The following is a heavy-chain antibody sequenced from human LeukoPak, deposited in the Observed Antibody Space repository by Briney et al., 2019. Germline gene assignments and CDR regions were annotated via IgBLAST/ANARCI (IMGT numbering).Heavy chain of an antibody. CDR3: ARDGAVPAAMTFYYYYYMDV. J-gene: IGHJ6*03. V-gene: IGHV3-7*01. CDR1: GFTFRSYS. D-gene: IGHD2-2*01. CDR2: IKQDGSEK. Sequence: PGGSLRLSCAASGFTFRSYSMNWVRQAPGKGLEWVANIKQDGSEKYYVDSVKGRFTISRDNAKNSLYLQMNSLRAEDTAVYYCARDGAVPAAMTFYYYYYMDVWGKGTTVTVSS.